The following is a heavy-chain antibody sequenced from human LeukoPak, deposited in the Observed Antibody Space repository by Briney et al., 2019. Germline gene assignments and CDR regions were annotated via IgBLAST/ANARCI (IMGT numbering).Heavy chain of an antibody. CDR1: GYSISTGYY. Sequence: SETLSLTCAVSGYSISTGYYGGWIRQSPGQGVEWIGNIYHSGITHYNPSLQGRVTLSVDTSKNQFSLNLNSVTAADTAVYYCTRFSTASSRPAYYWGQGTLVIVSS. CDR3: TRFSTASSRPAYY. D-gene: IGHD2-21*01. CDR2: IYHSGIT. V-gene: IGHV4-38-2*01. J-gene: IGHJ4*02.